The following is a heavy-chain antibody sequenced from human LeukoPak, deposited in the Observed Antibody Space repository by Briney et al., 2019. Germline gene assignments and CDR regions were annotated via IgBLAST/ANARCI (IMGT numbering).Heavy chain of an antibody. CDR3: ATLIRYCSSTSCSPYFDY. CDR1: GGSISSSNW. D-gene: IGHD2-2*01. V-gene: IGHV4-4*02. CDR2: IYHSGST. Sequence: SETLSLTCAVSGGSISSSNWWSWVRQPPGKGLEWIGEIYHSGSTNYNPSLKSRVTISVDKSKNQFSLKLSSVTAADTAVYYCATLIRYCSSTSCSPYFDYWGQGTLVTVSS. J-gene: IGHJ4*02.